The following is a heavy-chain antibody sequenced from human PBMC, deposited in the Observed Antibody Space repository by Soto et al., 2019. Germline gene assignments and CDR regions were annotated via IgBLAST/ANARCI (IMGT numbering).Heavy chain of an antibody. CDR3: AIPPRGGYCSSTSCLRDAFDI. J-gene: IGHJ3*02. Sequence: GGSLRLSCAASGFTFSSYAMSWVRQAPGKGLEWVSAISGSGGSTYYADSVKGRFTISRDNSKNTLYRQMNSLRAEDTAVYYCAIPPRGGYCSSTSCLRDAFDIWGQGTMVTVSS. V-gene: IGHV3-23*01. D-gene: IGHD2-2*01. CDR2: ISGSGGST. CDR1: GFTFSSYA.